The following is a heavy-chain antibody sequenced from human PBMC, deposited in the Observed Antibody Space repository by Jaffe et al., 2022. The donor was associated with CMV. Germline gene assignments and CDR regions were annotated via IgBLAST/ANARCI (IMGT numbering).Heavy chain of an antibody. CDR2: INHSGST. V-gene: IGHV4-34*01. CDR3: ARGTRRRTGTLDV. J-gene: IGHJ6*04. CDR1: GGSFSGYY. D-gene: IGHD3-10*01. Sequence: QVQLQQWGAGLLKPSETLSLTCAVYGGSFSGYYWSWIRQPPGKGLEWIGEINHSGSTNYNPSLKSRVTISVDTSKNQFSLKLSSVTAADTAVYYCARGTRRRTGTLDVWGKGTTVTVSS.